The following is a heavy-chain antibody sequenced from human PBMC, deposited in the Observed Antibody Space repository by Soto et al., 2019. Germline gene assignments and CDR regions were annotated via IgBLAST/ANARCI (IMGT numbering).Heavy chain of an antibody. CDR2: ISYDGSNK. Sequence: GGSLRLSCAASGFTFSSYAMHWVRQAPGKGLEWVAVISYDGSNKYYADSVKGRFTISRDNSKNTLYLQMNSLRAEDTAVYYCARGAPTSLGGMDVWGQGTTVTVSS. CDR3: ARGAPTSLGGMDV. J-gene: IGHJ6*02. V-gene: IGHV3-30-3*01. CDR1: GFTFSSYA. D-gene: IGHD1-26*01.